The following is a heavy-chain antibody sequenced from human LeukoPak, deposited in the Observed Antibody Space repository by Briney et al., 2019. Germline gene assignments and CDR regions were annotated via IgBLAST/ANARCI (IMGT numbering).Heavy chain of an antibody. CDR1: GGFFSGYY. J-gene: IGHJ4*02. CDR3: ARSGSYPHLVW. V-gene: IGHV4-34*01. Sequence: SETLSLTCAVYGGFFSGYYWSWIRQPPGKGLEWIGEINHSGSTNYNPSLKSRVIISVDTSKNQFSLKLSSVTAADTAVYYCARSGSYPHLVWWGQGTLVTVSS. CDR2: INHSGST. D-gene: IGHD1-26*01.